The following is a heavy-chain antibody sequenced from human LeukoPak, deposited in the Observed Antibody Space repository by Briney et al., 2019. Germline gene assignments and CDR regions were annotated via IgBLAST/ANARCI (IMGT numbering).Heavy chain of an antibody. D-gene: IGHD5/OR15-5a*01. V-gene: IGHV1-24*01. CDR3: ATALRSGFDP. Sequence: ASVKVSCKVSGYTLTELFMHWVRQAPGKGVEWMGGFDPEDGETIYAQKFQGRVTMTEDTSTDTAYVELSSLRSEDTAVYYCATALRSGFDPWGQGTLVTVSS. CDR2: FDPEDGET. CDR1: GYTLTELF. J-gene: IGHJ5*02.